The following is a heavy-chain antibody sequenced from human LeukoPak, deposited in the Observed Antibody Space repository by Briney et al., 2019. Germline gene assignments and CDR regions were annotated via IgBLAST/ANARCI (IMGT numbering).Heavy chain of an antibody. CDR3: AKDRETTASGTFDF. CDR2: ISDDGRNK. J-gene: IGHJ4*02. Sequence: GGSLRLSCAASGFTFNNYGMHYVRQAPGKGLEWVAVISDDGRNKNYADSVKGRFTISRDSSNNTLYQQMNSLRAEDTGVYFCAKDRETTASGTFDFRGQGTLVTVSS. D-gene: IGHD6-13*01. CDR1: GFTFNNYG. V-gene: IGHV3-30*18.